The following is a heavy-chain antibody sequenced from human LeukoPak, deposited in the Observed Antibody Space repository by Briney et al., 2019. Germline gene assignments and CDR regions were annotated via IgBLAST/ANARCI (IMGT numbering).Heavy chain of an antibody. D-gene: IGHD6-13*01. CDR1: GFTFSNFE. CDR2: ITRSSRII. J-gene: IGHJ4*02. Sequence: GGSLRLSCAASGFTFSNFEMNWVRQIPGKGLEWLSFITRSSRIIYYADSVKGRFTISRDNSKNTLYLQMNSLRAEDTAVYYCAKTAGIAAAADFDYWGQGTLVTVSS. CDR3: AKTAGIAAAADFDY. V-gene: IGHV3-48*03.